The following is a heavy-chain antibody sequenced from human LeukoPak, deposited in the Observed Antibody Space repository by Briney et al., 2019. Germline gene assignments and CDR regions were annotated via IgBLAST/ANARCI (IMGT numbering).Heavy chain of an antibody. CDR3: SSSWVEYFQH. D-gene: IGHD6-13*01. CDR1: GFTFGDYA. CDR2: IRGKAYGGTT. J-gene: IGHJ1*01. Sequence: SLGLSCTASGFTFGDYAMSWVRQAPGKGLEWVGFIRGKAYGGTTEYAASVKGRFTISRDDTKSIAYLQMNSLKTEDTAVYYCSSSWVEYFQHWGQGTLVTVSA. V-gene: IGHV3-49*04.